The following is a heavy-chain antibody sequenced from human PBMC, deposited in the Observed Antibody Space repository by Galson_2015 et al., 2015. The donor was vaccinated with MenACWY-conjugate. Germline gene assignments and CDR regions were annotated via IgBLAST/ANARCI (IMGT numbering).Heavy chain of an antibody. J-gene: IGHJ4*02. V-gene: IGHV3-53*01. D-gene: IGHD1-26*01. CDR1: GFSVSSNF. CDR2: IYSDALGATT. Sequence: SLRLSCAASGFSVSSNFMTWARQAPGKGLEWVSVIYSDALGATTHYSDSVKGRFTSSRDNSKNTLYLQMNSLRVGDTAVYYCAREGRHVGSYSDLDYWGQGTLVTVSS. CDR3: AREGRHVGSYSDLDY.